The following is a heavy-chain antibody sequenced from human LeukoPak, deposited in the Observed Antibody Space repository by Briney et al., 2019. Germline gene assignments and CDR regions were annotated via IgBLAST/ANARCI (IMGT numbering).Heavy chain of an antibody. J-gene: IGHJ4*02. Sequence: GASVKVSCKASGYTFSSYGITWVRQAPGQGLEWMGWINPNRPATNYAVKFKDRVIMTSDTSTSTAYMELNRLTSDDTAVYYCARWRYSNYFFDNWGQGTLVTVSS. CDR3: ARWRYSNYFFDN. CDR2: INPNRPAT. D-gene: IGHD4-11*01. V-gene: IGHV1-2*02. CDR1: GYTFSSYG.